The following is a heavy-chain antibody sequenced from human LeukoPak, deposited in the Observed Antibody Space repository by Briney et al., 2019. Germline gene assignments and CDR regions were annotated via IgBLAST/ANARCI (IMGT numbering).Heavy chain of an antibody. D-gene: IGHD2-8*01. Sequence: GGSLRLSCAASGFTFSSYAMNWVRQAPGRGLEWVSGFSGNGGTTYYADSVKDRYTISRDNSKNTLYLQMNSLRAEDTAVYYCANGNRCTSPNCLGYYYFYMDVWGKGTTVTVSS. CDR3: ANGNRCTSPNCLGYYYFYMDV. CDR2: FSGNGGTT. J-gene: IGHJ6*03. V-gene: IGHV3-23*01. CDR1: GFTFSSYA.